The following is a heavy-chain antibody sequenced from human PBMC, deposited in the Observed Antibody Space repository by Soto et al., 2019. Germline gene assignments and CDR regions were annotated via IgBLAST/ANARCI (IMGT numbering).Heavy chain of an antibody. CDR2: ISAYNGNT. CDR3: ARDPIDIPSENDY. CDR1: GYSFTTYG. V-gene: IGHV1-18*01. J-gene: IGHJ4*02. Sequence: QVLLVQSGAEVKKPGASVKVSCKASGYSFTTYGISWVRQAPGQGLEWMGWISAYNGNTDYAQNLQGRVTLTTDTSTSTAYMEMRSLRSDDTAVYYCARDPIDIPSENDYCGQGSLVTVSS. D-gene: IGHD2-2*02.